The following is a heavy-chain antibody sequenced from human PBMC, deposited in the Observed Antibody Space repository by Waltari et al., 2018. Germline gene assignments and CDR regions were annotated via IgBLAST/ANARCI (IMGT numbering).Heavy chain of an antibody. CDR2: ISSSSSYI. J-gene: IGHJ3*02. D-gene: IGHD3-22*01. Sequence: EVQLVESGGGLVKPGGSLRLSCAASGFTFSSYSMNWVRQAPGKGLEWVSSISSSSSYIYYADSVKGRFTISRENAKNSLYLQMNSLRAEDTAVYYCANGGVDSSGYYSKVDAFDIWGQGTMVTVSS. CDR3: ANGGVDSSGYYSKVDAFDI. CDR1: GFTFSSYS. V-gene: IGHV3-21*01.